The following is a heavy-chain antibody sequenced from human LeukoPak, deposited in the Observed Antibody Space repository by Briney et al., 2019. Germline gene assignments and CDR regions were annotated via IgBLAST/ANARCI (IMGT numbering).Heavy chain of an antibody. CDR2: IDGDGSNT. D-gene: IGHD6-13*01. J-gene: IGHJ4*02. CDR1: GFTFSSHW. V-gene: IGHV3-74*01. CDR3: TREREQQSDY. Sequence: GGSLRLSCTASGFTFSSHWMHWVRQAPGKGLVWVSRIDGDGSNTRYADSVKGRFTISRDNAKNTVYLQMNNLRAEDTAVHYCTREREQQSDYWGQGTLVTVSS.